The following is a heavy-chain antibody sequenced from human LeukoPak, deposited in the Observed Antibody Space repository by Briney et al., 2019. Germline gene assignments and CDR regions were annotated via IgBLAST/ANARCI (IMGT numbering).Heavy chain of an antibody. Sequence: GSLRLSCAASGFTFSSYWMSWVRQAPGKGLEWIGYFYYSGSTNYNPSLKSRVTISEDTSKNQFSLRLSSVTAADTAVYYCARVGEYYYGSGSLVNWGQGTLVTVSS. V-gene: IGHV4-59*01. CDR3: ARVGEYYYGSGSLVN. J-gene: IGHJ4*02. CDR1: GFTFSSYW. CDR2: FYYSGST. D-gene: IGHD3-10*01.